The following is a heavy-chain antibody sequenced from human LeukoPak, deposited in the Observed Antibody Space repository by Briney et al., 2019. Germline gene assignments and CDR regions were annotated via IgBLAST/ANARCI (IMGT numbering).Heavy chain of an antibody. CDR3: ASRISGIAVALSYYYYMDV. CDR1: GGTFSSYA. Sequence: SVKVSCKASGGTFSSYANSWVRQAPGQGLEWMGGIIPIFGTANYAQKFQGRVTITADESTSTAYMELSSLRSEDTAVYYCASRISGIAVALSYYYYMDVWGKGTTVTVFS. D-gene: IGHD6-19*01. CDR2: IIPIFGTA. V-gene: IGHV1-69*01. J-gene: IGHJ6*03.